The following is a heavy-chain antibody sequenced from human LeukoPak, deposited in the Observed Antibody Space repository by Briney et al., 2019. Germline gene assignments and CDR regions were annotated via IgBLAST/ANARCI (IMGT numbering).Heavy chain of an antibody. Sequence: GASVKVSCKASGGTFSSYAISWVRQAPGQGREWMGGIIPIFGTANYAQKFQGRVTITADESTSTAYIELSSLRAEDTAVYYCALGAKGELRERGQGTLVTVSS. CDR2: IIPIFGTA. CDR1: GGTFSSYA. CDR3: ALGAKGELRE. J-gene: IGHJ4*02. V-gene: IGHV1-69*13. D-gene: IGHD1-26*01.